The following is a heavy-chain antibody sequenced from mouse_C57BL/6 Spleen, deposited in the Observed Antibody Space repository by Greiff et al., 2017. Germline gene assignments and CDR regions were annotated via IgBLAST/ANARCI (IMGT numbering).Heavy chain of an antibody. CDR1: GFTFNTYA. Sequence: EVKLLESGGGLVQPKGSLKLSCAASGFTFNTYAMHWVRQAPGKGLEWVARIRSKSSNYATYYADSVKDRFTISRDDSQSKLYLQMNNLKTEDTAMYYCVEDHYSGSSYGAMDYWGQGTSVTVSS. CDR3: VEDHYSGSSYGAMDY. D-gene: IGHD1-1*01. J-gene: IGHJ4*01. V-gene: IGHV10-3*01. CDR2: IRSKSSNYAT.